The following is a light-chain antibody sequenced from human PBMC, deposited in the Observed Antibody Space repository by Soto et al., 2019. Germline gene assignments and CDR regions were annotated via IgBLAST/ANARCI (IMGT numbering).Light chain of an antibody. CDR2: DVS. J-gene: IGLJ1*01. V-gene: IGLV2-14*01. CDR1: SSDVGGYNY. CDR3: SSYTSSNTLYLYV. Sequence: QSALTQPASVSGSPGQSITISCTGTSSDVGGYNYVSWYQQHPGKAPKLMIYDVSNRPSGVSNRFSGSKSGNTASLTISGLQAEDEADYYCSSYTSSNTLYLYVFGTGTKVTVL.